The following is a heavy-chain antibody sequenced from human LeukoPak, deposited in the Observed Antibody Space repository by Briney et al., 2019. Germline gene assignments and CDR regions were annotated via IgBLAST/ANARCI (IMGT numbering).Heavy chain of an antibody. CDR2: IYHSGST. CDR3: AREAGGAMGPNFDY. J-gene: IGHJ4*02. CDR1: VGSISSNNW. V-gene: IGHV4-4*02. Sequence: AGTLSLTCAVSVGSISSNNWWHWVRQPPGKGLEWIGEIYHSGSTNYNPSLKRRVTMSVAKSKNQFPLKLSSVTDAATAMYYCAREAGGAMGPNFDYWGQGTLVTVSS. D-gene: IGHD2-2*01.